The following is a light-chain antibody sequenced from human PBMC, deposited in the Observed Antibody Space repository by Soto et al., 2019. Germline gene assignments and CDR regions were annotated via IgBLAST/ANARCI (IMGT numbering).Light chain of an antibody. V-gene: IGKV3D-20*02. CDR1: QSVRSSH. CDR2: GAS. CDR3: QQRSNGFT. J-gene: IGKJ3*01. Sequence: EIVLTQYAGTLSFYHGQRSTLSCRASQSVRSSHLAWYQQKPGQAPRLLIRGASSRATGIPARFSGSGSGTDFTLTISSLETEDFAVYYCQQRSNGFTFGQGGKVDIK.